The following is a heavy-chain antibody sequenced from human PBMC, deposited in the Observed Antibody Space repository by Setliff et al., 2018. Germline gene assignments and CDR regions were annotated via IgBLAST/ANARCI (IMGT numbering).Heavy chain of an antibody. V-gene: IGHV5-51*01. D-gene: IGHD6-19*01. CDR2: ICPGDSDT. Sequence: PGESLKISCKASEYSFTTYWIGWVRQMPGKGLEWMGIICPGDSDTRYSPSFQGQVTISADKSISTAYLQWSSLKASDTAMYYCARQAVAGNDAFDIWGQGTMVTVSS. J-gene: IGHJ3*02. CDR1: EYSFTTYW. CDR3: ARQAVAGNDAFDI.